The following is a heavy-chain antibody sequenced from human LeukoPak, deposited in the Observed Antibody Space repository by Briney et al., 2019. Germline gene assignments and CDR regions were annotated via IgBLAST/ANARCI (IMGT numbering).Heavy chain of an antibody. CDR3: AKAYGSGSYYN. D-gene: IGHD3-10*01. CDR2: ISGSGGST. V-gene: IGHV3-23*01. Sequence: GGSRRLSCAASGFTFSSYAMSWIRQAPGRGLEWVSAISGSGGSTYYADSVKGRFTISRDNSKNTLYLQMNSLRAEDAAVYYCAKAYGSGSYYNWGQGTLVTVSS. CDR1: GFTFSSYA. J-gene: IGHJ4*02.